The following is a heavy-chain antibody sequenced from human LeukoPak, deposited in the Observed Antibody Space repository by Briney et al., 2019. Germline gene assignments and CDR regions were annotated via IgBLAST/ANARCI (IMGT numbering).Heavy chain of an antibody. CDR3: ARAHRSYDSSGYYGFIDY. D-gene: IGHD3-22*01. J-gene: IGHJ4*02. CDR2: ISAYNGNT. V-gene: IGHV1-18*01. Sequence: GASVKVSCKASGYTFTSYGISWVRQAPGQGLEWMGWISAYNGNTNYAQKPQGRVTMTTDTSTSTAYMELRSLRSDDTAVYYCARAHRSYDSSGYYGFIDYWGQGTLVTVSS. CDR1: GYTFTSYG.